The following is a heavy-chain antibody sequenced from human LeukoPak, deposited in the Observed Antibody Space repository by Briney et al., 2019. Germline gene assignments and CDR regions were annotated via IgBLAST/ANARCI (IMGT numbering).Heavy chain of an antibody. CDR3: ARLGAIPNGSGSYYYY. V-gene: IGHV5-51*01. Sequence: GEPLKISCKGPGYSFTTCWIAWVRQMPGKGLEWMGIIYPGDSDTRYSPSFQGQVTISADKSISTAYLQWSSLKASDTAIYYCARLGAIPNGSGSYYYYWGQGTLVTVSS. CDR2: IYPGDSDT. J-gene: IGHJ4*02. CDR1: GYSFTTCW. D-gene: IGHD3-22*01.